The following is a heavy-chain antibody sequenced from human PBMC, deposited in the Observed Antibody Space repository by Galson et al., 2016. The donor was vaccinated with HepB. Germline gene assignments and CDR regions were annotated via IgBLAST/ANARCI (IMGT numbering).Heavy chain of an antibody. Sequence: SLRLSCAASGFIFSRYNINWVRPGPGKGLEWVSYLSSDSSSISDADSVKGRLTITRDNTKNLVYLQMNSLSNEDTAVYYCAREDYYYLDVWGKGTTVTVSS. CDR3: AREDYYYLDV. CDR1: GFIFSRYN. CDR2: LSSDSSSI. J-gene: IGHJ6*03. V-gene: IGHV3-48*02.